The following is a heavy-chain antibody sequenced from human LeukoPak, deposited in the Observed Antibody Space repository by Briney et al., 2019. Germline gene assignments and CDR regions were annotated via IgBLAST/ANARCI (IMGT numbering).Heavy chain of an antibody. CDR2: ISAYNGNT. CDR1: GYTFTSYG. V-gene: IGHV1-18*01. D-gene: IGHD3-10*01. CDR3: AGNIMVRDAFDI. J-gene: IGHJ3*02. Sequence: ASVKVSCKASGYTFTSYGISWVRQAPGQGLEWMGWISAYNGNTNYAQKLQGRVTMTTDTSTSTAYMELRSLRSDDTAVYYCAGNIMVRDAFDIWGQGTMVTVSS.